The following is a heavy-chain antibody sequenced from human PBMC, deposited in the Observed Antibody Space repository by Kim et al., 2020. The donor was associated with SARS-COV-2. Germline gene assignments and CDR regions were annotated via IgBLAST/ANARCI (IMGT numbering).Heavy chain of an antibody. D-gene: IGHD6-13*01. Sequence: SYTNYSPSFQGHVTISADKSISTAYLQWSSLKASDTAMYYCARLEAASDVWGQGTTVTVSS. J-gene: IGHJ6*02. V-gene: IGHV5-10-1*01. CDR2: SYT. CDR3: ARLEAASDV.